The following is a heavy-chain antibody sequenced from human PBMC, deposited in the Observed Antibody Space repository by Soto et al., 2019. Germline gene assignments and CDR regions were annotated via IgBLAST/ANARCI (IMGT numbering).Heavy chain of an antibody. D-gene: IGHD2-15*01. J-gene: IGHJ4*02. CDR1: GFTFSSYG. V-gene: IGHV3-33*01. CDR2: IWYDGSNK. CDR3: ARDRYCSGGSCYFDLDY. Sequence: QVQLVESVGGVVQPGRSLRLSCAASGFTFSSYGMHWVRQAPGKGLEWVAVIWYDGSNKYYADSVKGRSTISRDNSKNTLYLQMNSLRAEDTAVYYCARDRYCSGGSCYFDLDYWGQGTLVTVSS.